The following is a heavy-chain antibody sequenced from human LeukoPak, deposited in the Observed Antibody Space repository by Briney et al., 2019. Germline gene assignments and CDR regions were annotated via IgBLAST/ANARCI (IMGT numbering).Heavy chain of an antibody. D-gene: IGHD2-21*02. CDR1: GFTFSSYA. CDR2: ISGSGGST. J-gene: IGHJ4*02. CDR3: ANDRLPYCGGDCYSAFDY. V-gene: IGHV3-23*01. Sequence: GGSLRLSCAASGFTFSSYAMSWVRQAPGKGLEWVSAISGSGGSTYYADSVKGRFTISRDNSKNTLYLQMNSLRAEDTAVYYCANDRLPYCGGDCYSAFDYWGQGTLVTVSS.